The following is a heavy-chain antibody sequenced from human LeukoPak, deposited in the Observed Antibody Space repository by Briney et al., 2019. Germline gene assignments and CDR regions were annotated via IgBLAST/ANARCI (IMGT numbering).Heavy chain of an antibody. Sequence: TSETLSLTCTVSGGSISSYYWSWIRQSAGKGLEWIGRIYTSGSTNYNPSLKSRVTISVDTSKNQFSLKLSSVTAADTAVYYCARGYVRWYFDLWGRGTLVTVYS. CDR1: GGSISSYY. CDR2: IYTSGST. D-gene: IGHD3-10*02. J-gene: IGHJ2*01. V-gene: IGHV4-4*07. CDR3: ARGYVRWYFDL.